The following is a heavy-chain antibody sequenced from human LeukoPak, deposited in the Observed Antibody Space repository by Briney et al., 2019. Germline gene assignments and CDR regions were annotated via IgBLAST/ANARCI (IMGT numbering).Heavy chain of an antibody. CDR1: GFTFRSYG. J-gene: IGHJ4*02. CDR3: AKGRMMATIMISFDY. CDR2: ISYDGNTQ. V-gene: IGHV3-30*18. D-gene: IGHD5-24*01. Sequence: PGRSLRLSCAASGFTFRSYGMHWVRQAPGKGLEWVAVISYDGNTQYYADSVKGRFTISRDNSNNMLSLQMNSLKAEDTAVYYCAKGRMMATIMISFDYWGRGTLVTVSS.